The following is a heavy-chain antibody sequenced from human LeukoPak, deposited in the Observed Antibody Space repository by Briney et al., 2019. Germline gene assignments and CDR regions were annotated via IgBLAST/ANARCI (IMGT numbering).Heavy chain of an antibody. Sequence: ASVKVSCKASGYTFTDYYIHWVRQAPGQGLEWMGRINPNSGGTNYAQKFQGRVTMTRDTSITTAYMELSSLRSNDAAVYYCARDSEWLLLSGLDYWGQGTLVTVSS. CDR2: INPNSGGT. CDR3: ARDSEWLLLSGLDY. J-gene: IGHJ4*02. CDR1: GYTFTDYY. D-gene: IGHD3-22*01. V-gene: IGHV1-2*06.